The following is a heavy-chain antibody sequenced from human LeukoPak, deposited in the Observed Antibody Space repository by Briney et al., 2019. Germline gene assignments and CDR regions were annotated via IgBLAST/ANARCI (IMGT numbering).Heavy chain of an antibody. Sequence: PGGSLRHSCAASGFTFSSYAMTWVRQPPGKGLEGVSSITGSTGSTYYADSVKGRFTISRDNSKNTLYLQMNSLRAEDTAVYYCAKRYSGSSGLYNFDYWGQGTLVTVSS. J-gene: IGHJ4*02. D-gene: IGHD1-26*01. CDR1: GFTFSSYA. CDR2: ITGSTGST. CDR3: AKRYSGSSGLYNFDY. V-gene: IGHV3-23*01.